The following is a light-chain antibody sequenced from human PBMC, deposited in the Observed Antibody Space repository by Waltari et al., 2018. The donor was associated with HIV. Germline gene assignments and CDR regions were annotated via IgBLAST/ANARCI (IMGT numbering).Light chain of an antibody. CDR3: QQYSSDPLT. CDR1: QTISNW. V-gene: IGKV1-5*01. Sequence: DIQMTQSLSTVSASVGDKLIITCRASQTISNWLAWFQQKPGKAPKLLIYQASNLESGVPSRFSGSGSGTEFTLTINSLQPDDFATYFCQQYSSDPLTFGRGTRVEVK. CDR2: QAS. J-gene: IGKJ4*01.